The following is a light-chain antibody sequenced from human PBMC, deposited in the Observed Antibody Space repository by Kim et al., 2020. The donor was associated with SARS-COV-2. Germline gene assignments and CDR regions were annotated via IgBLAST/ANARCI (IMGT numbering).Light chain of an antibody. CDR3: QKYNSAPWT. J-gene: IGKJ1*01. CDR2: AAS. V-gene: IGKV1-27*01. CDR1: QGITNS. Sequence: SVGDRVTITCRASQGITNSLAWYQQKPGKVPQVLIYAASVLQSGVPSRFSGSGSGTDFNLTISSLQPEDVATYYCQKYNSAPWTFGQGTKVDIK.